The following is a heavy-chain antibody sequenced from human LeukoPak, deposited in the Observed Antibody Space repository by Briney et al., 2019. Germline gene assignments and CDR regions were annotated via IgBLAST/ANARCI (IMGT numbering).Heavy chain of an antibody. CDR2: ISASGGTT. Sequence: AGYLRLSCAASGFTFSSYAMSWVRQAPGKGLEWVSAISASGGTTYYADSVKGRFTISRDNSKNTLYLQMSSLRAEDTAVYYCAKEPREYCSSTSCPNWIDPWGQGTLVTVSS. CDR3: AKEPREYCSSTSCPNWIDP. J-gene: IGHJ5*02. D-gene: IGHD2-2*01. V-gene: IGHV3-23*01. CDR1: GFTFSSYA.